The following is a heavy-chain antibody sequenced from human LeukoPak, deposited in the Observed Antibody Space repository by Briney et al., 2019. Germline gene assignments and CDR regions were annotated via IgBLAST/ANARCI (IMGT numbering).Heavy chain of an antibody. CDR3: ARLSDFWSGYPGY. D-gene: IGHD3-3*01. V-gene: IGHV4-39*01. CDR2: IYYSGST. Sequence: SETLSLTCTVSGGSIISSSFYWGWIRQPPGKGLEWIGSIYYSGSTYYNPSLKSRVPISVDTSKNQFSLKLSSVTAADTAVYYCARLSDFWSGYPGYWGRGTLVTVSS. J-gene: IGHJ4*02. CDR1: GGSIISSSFY.